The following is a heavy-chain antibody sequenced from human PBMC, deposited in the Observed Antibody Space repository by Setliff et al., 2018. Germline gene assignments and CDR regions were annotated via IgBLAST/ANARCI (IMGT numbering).Heavy chain of an antibody. CDR1: GFTFSSYE. CDR3: ARGDTIFGVIINSIGGRYFDY. J-gene: IGHJ4*02. Sequence: GGSLRLSCAASGFTFSSYEMNWVRQAPGKGLEWVSYISSSGSTIYYTDSVKGRFTVSRDDAKNSLYLQINNLRAEDTATYYCARGDTIFGVIINSIGGRYFDYWGQGTLVTVSS. V-gene: IGHV3-48*03. CDR2: ISSSGSTI. D-gene: IGHD3-3*01.